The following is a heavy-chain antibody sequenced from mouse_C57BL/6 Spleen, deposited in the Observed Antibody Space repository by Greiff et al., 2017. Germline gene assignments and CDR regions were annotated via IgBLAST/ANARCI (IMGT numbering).Heavy chain of an antibody. V-gene: IGHV3-6*01. D-gene: IGHD1-1*01. Sequence: EVKVEESGPGLVKPSQSLSLTCSATGYSITSGYYWNWIRQFPGNKLEWMGYISYDGSNNYNPSLKNRISITRDTSKNQFFLKLNSVTTEDTATYYCARATVDAMDYWGQGTSVTVSS. J-gene: IGHJ4*01. CDR2: ISYDGSN. CDR1: GYSITSGYY. CDR3: ARATVDAMDY.